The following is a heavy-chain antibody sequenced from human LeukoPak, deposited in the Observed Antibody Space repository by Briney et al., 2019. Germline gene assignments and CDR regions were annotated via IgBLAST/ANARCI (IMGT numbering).Heavy chain of an antibody. V-gene: IGHV1-69*06. D-gene: IGHD3-10*01. CDR2: IIPIFGTA. Sequence: ASVKVSCKASGGTFSSYAISWVRQAPGQGLEWMGGIIPIFGTANYAQKFQGRVTITADKSTSTAYMELSSLRSEDTAVYYCAGESMVRGVRSYYYYYYMDVWGKGTTVTVSS. J-gene: IGHJ6*03. CDR1: GGTFSSYA. CDR3: AGESMVRGVRSYYYYYYMDV.